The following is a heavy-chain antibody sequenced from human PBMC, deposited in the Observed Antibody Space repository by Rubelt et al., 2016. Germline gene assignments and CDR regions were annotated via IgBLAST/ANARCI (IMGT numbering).Heavy chain of an antibody. J-gene: IGHJ4*02. D-gene: IGHD7-27*01. CDR2: IYSGGST. Sequence: EVQLVESGGGLVQPGGSLRLSCAASGFTVSSNYMSWVRQAPGKGLEVVSVIYSGGSTYYADSLKGRVTISRGNSKNTLYLQMNSLRAEDTAVYYCARNWGFDYWGQGTLVTVSS. CDR3: ARNWGFDY. V-gene: IGHV3-66*01. CDR1: GFTVSSNY.